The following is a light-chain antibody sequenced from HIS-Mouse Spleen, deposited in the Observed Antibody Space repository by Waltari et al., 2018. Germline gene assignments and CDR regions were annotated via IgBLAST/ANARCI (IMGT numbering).Light chain of an antibody. CDR1: QSVSSY. J-gene: IGKJ5*01. CDR2: DAS. V-gene: IGKV3-11*01. Sequence: EIVLTQSPATLSLSPGETAPLSCRASQSVSSYLAWYQQKPGQPPRLLIYDASNRATGIPARFSGSGSGTDFTLTISSLEPEDFAVYYCHQRSNWPITFGQGTRQEIK. CDR3: HQRSNWPIT.